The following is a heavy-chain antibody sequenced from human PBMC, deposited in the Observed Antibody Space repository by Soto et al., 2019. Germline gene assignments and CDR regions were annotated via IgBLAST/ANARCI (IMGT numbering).Heavy chain of an antibody. CDR3: ATARSYWSHFQY. CDR1: GCTFSNYA. V-gene: IGHV3-33*08. J-gene: IGHJ4*02. CDR2: IWYDGSNK. D-gene: IGHD3-10*01. Sequence: GGSLRLSCAASGCTFSNYAMHWVRQSPGKGLEWVAVIWYDGSNKYYADSVKGRFTISRDNSKNTLYLQMNSLRAEDTAVYYCATARSYWSHFQYWGQGTLVTVSS.